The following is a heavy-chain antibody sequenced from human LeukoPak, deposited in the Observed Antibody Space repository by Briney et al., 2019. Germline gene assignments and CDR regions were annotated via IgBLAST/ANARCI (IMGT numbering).Heavy chain of an antibody. Sequence: SSETLSLTCTVSGGSISNYYWTWIRQPPGKGLEWIAYIYYSGNTYYNPSLKSRVTVSIDTSKKQFSLKLTSVTAADTAVYYCARGDFSGRSTYYYGLDVWGQGTTVTVSS. D-gene: IGHD6-19*01. J-gene: IGHJ6*02. CDR2: IYYSGNT. CDR3: ARGDFSGRSTYYYGLDV. CDR1: GGSISNYY. V-gene: IGHV4-59*01.